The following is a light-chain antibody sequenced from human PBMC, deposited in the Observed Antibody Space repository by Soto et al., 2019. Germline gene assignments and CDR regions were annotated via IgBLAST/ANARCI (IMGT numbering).Light chain of an antibody. CDR1: QSINSY. Sequence: DIEMTQYPSSLSASEGDRVTITCRASQSINSYLNWYQQKPGKTPKLLIYDASALQSGVPSRFSGSGSETDFRLTITNLQPDDFATFYCQQSYIPPFSFGPGTTVYVK. CDR2: DAS. V-gene: IGKV1-39*01. CDR3: QQSYIPPFS. J-gene: IGKJ3*01.